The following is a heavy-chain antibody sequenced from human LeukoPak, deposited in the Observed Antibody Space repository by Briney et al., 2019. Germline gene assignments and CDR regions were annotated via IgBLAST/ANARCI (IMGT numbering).Heavy chain of an antibody. CDR1: GFTFSIYG. CDR2: IWYDGSNK. CDR3: ARDEYSSGHED. J-gene: IGHJ4*02. D-gene: IGHD6-19*01. Sequence: PGGSLRLSCAASGFTFSIYGMHGVRQAPGKGREGGAVIWYDGSNKYYADSVKGRFTISRDNSKSTLYLQMNSLRAEDTAVYYCARDEYSSGHEDWGQGTLVTVSS. V-gene: IGHV3-33*01.